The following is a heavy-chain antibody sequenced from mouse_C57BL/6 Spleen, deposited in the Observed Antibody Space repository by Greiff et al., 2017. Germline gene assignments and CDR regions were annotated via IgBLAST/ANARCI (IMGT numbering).Heavy chain of an antibody. D-gene: IGHD2-4*01. Sequence: EVKVVESGGGLVQPGGSLSLSCAASGFTFTDYYMSWVRQPPGKALEWLGFIRNKANGYTTEYSASVKGRFTISRDNSQSILYLQMNALRAEDSATYYCARYFRDYDWFAYWGQGTLVTVSA. CDR3: ARYFRDYDWFAY. CDR1: GFTFTDYY. CDR2: IRNKANGYTT. V-gene: IGHV7-3*01. J-gene: IGHJ3*01.